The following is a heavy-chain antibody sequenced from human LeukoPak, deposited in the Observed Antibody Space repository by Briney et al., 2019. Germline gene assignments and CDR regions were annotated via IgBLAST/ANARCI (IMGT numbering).Heavy chain of an antibody. CDR1: GYAGTIYG. CDR3: GRGPGYFDY. J-gene: IGHJ4*02. Sequence: ASVKLSFKASGYAGTIYGNSWGRQAHGPGLELMGWISAYNGNTNNAKKPHDRRTITTETSTRTAYTELMSLGADDTTAYYCGRGPGYFDYWGQGTLVTVSS. V-gene: IGHV1-18*01. CDR2: ISAYNGNT. D-gene: IGHD3-10*01.